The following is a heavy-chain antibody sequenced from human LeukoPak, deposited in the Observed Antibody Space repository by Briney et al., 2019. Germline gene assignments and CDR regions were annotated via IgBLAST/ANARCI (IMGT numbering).Heavy chain of an antibody. Sequence: GGSLRLSCEASGFTFSSYVMTWVRQAPGKGLEWVSVISGGRGSTYYADSVKGRFTISRDNFKNTVYLQMNSLRAEDTAVYYCARTKYSSTSLPRIKGWFDPWGQGTLVTVSS. CDR2: ISGGRGST. J-gene: IGHJ5*02. D-gene: IGHD6-6*01. CDR1: GFTFSSYV. CDR3: ARTKYSSTSLPRIKGWFDP. V-gene: IGHV3-23*01.